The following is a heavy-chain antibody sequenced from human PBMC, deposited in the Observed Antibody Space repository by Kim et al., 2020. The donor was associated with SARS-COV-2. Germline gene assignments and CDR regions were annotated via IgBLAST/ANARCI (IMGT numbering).Heavy chain of an antibody. CDR1: GFTFSTYA. CDR2: ISASGLGT. J-gene: IGHJ4*02. V-gene: IGHV3-23*01. CDR3: EASDY. Sequence: GGSLRLSCAASGFTFSTYAMSWARQAPGKGLEWVSTISASGLGTHYADSVKGRFTISRDNSRSTLFLQMNYLRAEDTAIYYSEASDYWGQSSLVTVSS.